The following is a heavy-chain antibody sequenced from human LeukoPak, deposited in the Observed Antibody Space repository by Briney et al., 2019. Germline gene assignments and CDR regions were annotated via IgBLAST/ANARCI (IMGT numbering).Heavy chain of an antibody. V-gene: IGHV3-64D*06. D-gene: IGHD6-19*01. J-gene: IGHJ4*02. Sequence: PGGSLRLSYSASGFTFSSLEMHWVRQAPGKGLEYVSAISRNGGSTYYADSVKGRFTISRDNSKNTLYLQMSSLRAEDTAVYYCVNQISGWVYWGQGTLVTVSS. CDR3: VNQISGWVY. CDR1: GFTFSSLE. CDR2: ISRNGGST.